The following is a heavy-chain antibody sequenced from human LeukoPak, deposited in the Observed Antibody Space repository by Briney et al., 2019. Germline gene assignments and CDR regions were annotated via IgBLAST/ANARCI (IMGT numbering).Heavy chain of an antibody. V-gene: IGHV4-30-2*01. CDR1: GGSINSGDYS. J-gene: IGHJ4*02. CDR3: AREYCSGGSCYEDY. CDR2: IYHSGST. Sequence: SQTLSLTCTVSGGSINSGDYSWSWIRQPPGRGLEWIGYIYHSGSTYYNPSLKSRVTISVDRSKNQFSLNLSYVTAADTAVYYCAREYCSGGSCYEDYWGQGTLVTVSS. D-gene: IGHD2-15*01.